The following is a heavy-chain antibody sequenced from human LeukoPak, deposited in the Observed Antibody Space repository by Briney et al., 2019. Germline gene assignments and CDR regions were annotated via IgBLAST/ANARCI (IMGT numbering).Heavy chain of an antibody. D-gene: IGHD3-22*01. V-gene: IGHV3-30-3*01. CDR2: ISYNGSNK. Sequence: GGSLSLSCAASGFTFSSYDMHWVRQAPGKGLEGVAVISYNGSNKYYADSVKGRFTISRDNSKNTLYLQMNSLRAEDTAVYYCARSITMIVVVITRLDYWGQGTLVTVSS. CDR1: GFTFSSYD. J-gene: IGHJ4*02. CDR3: ARSITMIVVVITRLDY.